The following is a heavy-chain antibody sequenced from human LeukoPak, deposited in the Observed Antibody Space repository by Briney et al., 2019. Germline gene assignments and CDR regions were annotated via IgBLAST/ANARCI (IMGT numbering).Heavy chain of an antibody. V-gene: IGHV3-21*01. CDR3: ARDSPYSSGWLVDY. Sequence: GGSQRLSCAASGFTFSSYSMNWVRQAPGKGLEWVSSISSSSSYIYYADSVKGRFTISRDNAKNSLYLQMNSLRAEDTAVYYCARDSPYSSGWLVDYWGQGTLVTVSS. J-gene: IGHJ4*02. D-gene: IGHD6-19*01. CDR2: ISSSSSYI. CDR1: GFTFSSYS.